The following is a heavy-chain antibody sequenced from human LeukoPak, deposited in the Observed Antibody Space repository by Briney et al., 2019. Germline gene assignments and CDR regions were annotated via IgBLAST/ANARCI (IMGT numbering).Heavy chain of an antibody. J-gene: IGHJ6*02. CDR3: ARDRGDSSGYYYENYYGMDV. V-gene: IGHV3-33*01. CDR2: IWYNGSNK. Sequence: GGSLRLSCAASGFTFSSYGMHWVRQAPGKGLEWVAVIWYNGSNKYYADSVKGRFTISRDNSKNTLYLQMNSPRAEDTAVYYCARDRGDSSGYYYENYYGMDVWGQGTTVTVSS. D-gene: IGHD3-22*01. CDR1: GFTFSSYG.